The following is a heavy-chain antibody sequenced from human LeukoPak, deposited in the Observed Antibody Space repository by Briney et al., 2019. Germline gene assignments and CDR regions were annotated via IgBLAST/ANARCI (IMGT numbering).Heavy chain of an antibody. D-gene: IGHD1-1*01. CDR1: GFTFSTSW. J-gene: IGHJ6*02. Sequence: GGSLRLSCAASGFTFSTSWMSWVRQAPGKGLEWVANIKGDGREKYYVDSVKGRFTISRDNAKNSLYLQMNGLRDEDTAVYYCQYMPYYGMDVWGQGTAVTIFS. V-gene: IGHV3-7*05. CDR2: IKGDGREK. CDR3: QYMPYYGMDV.